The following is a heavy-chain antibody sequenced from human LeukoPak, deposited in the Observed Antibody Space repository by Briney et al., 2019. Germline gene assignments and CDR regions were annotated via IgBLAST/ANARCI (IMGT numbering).Heavy chain of an antibody. Sequence: GSLRLSCAASGFTFNNYGLHWVRQAPGKGLEWVAVIWYDGSNKYYADSVKGRFTISRDNSKNTLYLQMNSLRAEDTAVYYCARDFLEWGPQLVLHYYGMDVWGQGTTVTVSS. CDR3: ARDFLEWGPQLVLHYYGMDV. V-gene: IGHV3-33*01. CDR2: IWYDGSNK. J-gene: IGHJ6*02. CDR1: GFTFNNYG. D-gene: IGHD3-3*01.